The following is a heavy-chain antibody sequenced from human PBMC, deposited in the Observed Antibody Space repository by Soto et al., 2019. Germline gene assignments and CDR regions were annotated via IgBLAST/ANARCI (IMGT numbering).Heavy chain of an antibody. CDR3: ARRRSIAAAGTFDY. CDR1: GGSFSGYY. CDR2: INHSGST. J-gene: IGHJ4*02. D-gene: IGHD6-13*01. V-gene: IGHV4-34*01. Sequence: QVQLQQWGAGLLKPSETLSLTCAVYGGSFSGYYWSWIRQPPGKGLEWIGEINHSGSTNYNPSLKSRVTISVDTSKNQFSLKLSSVTAADTAVYYCARRRSIAAAGTFDYWGQGTLVTVSS.